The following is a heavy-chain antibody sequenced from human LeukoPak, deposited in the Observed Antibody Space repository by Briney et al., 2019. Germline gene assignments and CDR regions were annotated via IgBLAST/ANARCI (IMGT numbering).Heavy chain of an antibody. CDR1: GGSFSGYY. J-gene: IGHJ4*02. Sequence: PSETLSLTCAVYGGSFSGYYWSWIRQPPGKGLEWIGEINHSGSTNYNPSLKSRVTISVDTSKNQFSLKLSSVTAADTAVYYCARGRLVTPRGVIDYWGQGTLVTVSS. V-gene: IGHV4-34*01. D-gene: IGHD3-10*01. CDR3: ARGRLVTPRGVIDY. CDR2: INHSGST.